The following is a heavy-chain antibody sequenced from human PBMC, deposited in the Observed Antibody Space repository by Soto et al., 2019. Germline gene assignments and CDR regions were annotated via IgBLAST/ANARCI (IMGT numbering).Heavy chain of an antibody. V-gene: IGHV3-23*01. Sequence: PGGSLRLSCAASGFTFDDYAMHWVRQAPGKGLEWVSAISGSGGSTYYADSVKGRFTISRDNSKNTLYLQMNSLRAEDTAVYYCAKRLDDMVATELDYWGQGTLVTVSS. CDR1: GFTFDDYA. CDR2: ISGSGGST. J-gene: IGHJ4*02. D-gene: IGHD5-12*01. CDR3: AKRLDDMVATELDY.